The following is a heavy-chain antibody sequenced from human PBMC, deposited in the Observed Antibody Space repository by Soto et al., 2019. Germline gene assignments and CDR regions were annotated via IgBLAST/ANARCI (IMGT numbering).Heavy chain of an antibody. J-gene: IGHJ6*02. CDR2: IYPGDSDT. CDR3: ARRSNSQYAMDV. Sequence: ESRMIYCKGSGYSFTNNWIGLVRQMPGKGLEWMGIIYPGDSDTRYSPSFQGQVTISADKSISTAYLQWSSLKASDTAMYYCARRSNSQYAMDVWGQGTTVTVSS. CDR1: GYSFTNNW. V-gene: IGHV5-51*01. D-gene: IGHD4-4*01.